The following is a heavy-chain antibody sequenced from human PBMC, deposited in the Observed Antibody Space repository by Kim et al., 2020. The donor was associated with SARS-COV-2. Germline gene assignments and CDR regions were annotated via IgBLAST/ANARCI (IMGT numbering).Heavy chain of an antibody. CDR1: GFIFSDYG. D-gene: IGHD6-19*01. V-gene: IGHV3-30*18. J-gene: IGHJ4*02. CDR2: IPYDGFNK. Sequence: GGSLRLSCAASGFIFSDYGMQWVRQAPGKGLEWVAVIPYDGFNKNYADSVKGRFAISIDNSKNTLDLQMNSLRPGDTAVYYCVKDGGGGGWYGHSWGQGT. CDR3: VKDGGGGGWYGHS.